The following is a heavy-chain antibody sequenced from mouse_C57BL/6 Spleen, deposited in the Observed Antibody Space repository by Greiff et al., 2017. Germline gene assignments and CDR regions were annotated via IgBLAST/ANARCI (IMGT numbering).Heavy chain of an antibody. CDR3: ARLYYGSSSGFAY. J-gene: IGHJ3*01. CDR1: GFTFSSYA. Sequence: EVQVVESGGGLVKPGGSLKLSCAASGFTFSSYAMSWVRQTPEKRLEWVATISDGGSYTYYPDNVKGRFTISRDNAKNNLYLQMSHLKSEDTAMYYCARLYYGSSSGFAYWGQGTLVTVSA. V-gene: IGHV5-4*01. CDR2: ISDGGSYT. D-gene: IGHD1-1*01.